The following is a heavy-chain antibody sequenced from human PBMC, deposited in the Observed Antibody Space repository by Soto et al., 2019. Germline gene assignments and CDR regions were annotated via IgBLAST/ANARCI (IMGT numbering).Heavy chain of an antibody. V-gene: IGHV1-3*01. CDR1: GDTFSTYT. J-gene: IGHJ4*02. CDR2: INAGNGNT. D-gene: IGHD2-21*02. Sequence: ASVKVSCKASGDTFSTYTITWMRQAPGQRLEWMGWINAGNGNTKYSQKFQGRVTITRDTSASTAYMELSSLRSEDTAVYYCARSIVVATALDYWGQGTLVTVSS. CDR3: ARSIVVATALDY.